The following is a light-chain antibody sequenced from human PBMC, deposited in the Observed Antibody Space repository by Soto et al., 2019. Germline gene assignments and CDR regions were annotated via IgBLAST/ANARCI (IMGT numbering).Light chain of an antibody. CDR1: QSVSSN. J-gene: IGKJ1*01. V-gene: IGKV3-15*01. CDR3: QQYNNWST. CDR2: GAS. Sequence: EIVMTQSPATLSVSPGERATLSCRASQSVSSNLAWYQQKPGQAPRLLIYGASTRATGIPARFSGSGSGTEFTLTISSLQSEDFAVYYCQQYNNWSTFGQGTKVEI.